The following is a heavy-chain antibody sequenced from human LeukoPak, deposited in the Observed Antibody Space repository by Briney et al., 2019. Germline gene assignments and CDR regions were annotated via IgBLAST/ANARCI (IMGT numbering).Heavy chain of an antibody. V-gene: IGHV4-4*02. CDR2: IYHSRST. D-gene: IGHD4-17*01. CDR1: GGSISSSNW. CDR3: ARLTTTVTTYAFDI. J-gene: IGHJ3*02. Sequence: SGTLSLTCAVSGGSISSSNWWSWVRQPPGKGLEWIGEIYHSRSTNYNPSLKSRVTISVDKSKNQFSLKLSSVTAADTAVYYCARLTTTVTTYAFDIWGQGTMVTVSS.